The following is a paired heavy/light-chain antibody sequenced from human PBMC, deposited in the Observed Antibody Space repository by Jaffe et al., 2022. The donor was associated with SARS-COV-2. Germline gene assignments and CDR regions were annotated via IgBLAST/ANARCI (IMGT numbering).Heavy chain of an antibody. V-gene: IGHV3-48*02. CDR2: ISIKSSTI. D-gene: IGHD1-26*01. Sequence: EEKLVESGGDLTQPGGSLTLSCEASGFSLNDASMNWVRQAPGKGPEWISYISIKSSTIFYADSVKGRFTISRDNARNTVYLYMSSLRDDDTAVYYCARDKSEMGFLEFFSDYFYGMDVWGQGTTVIVSS. J-gene: IGHJ6*02. CDR3: ARDKSEMGFLEFFSDYFYGMDV. CDR1: GFSLNDAS.
Light chain of an antibody. CDR1: QSVNNW. Sequence: IQMTQSPSTLSAFVGDKVTISCRASQSVNNWLAWYQQRPGEAPKLLIYKASKLQTGVPSRFSGAGSGTDFTLTISSLQPDDFAIYYCQHFNSDSYSFGPGTRLEI. CDR3: QHFNSDSYS. V-gene: IGKV1-5*03. CDR2: KAS. J-gene: IGKJ2*01.